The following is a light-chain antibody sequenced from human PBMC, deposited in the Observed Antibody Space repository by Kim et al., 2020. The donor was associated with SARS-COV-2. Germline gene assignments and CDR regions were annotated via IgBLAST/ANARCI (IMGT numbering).Light chain of an antibody. J-gene: IGLJ3*02. Sequence: RQTATVYCIGSSDNVGYQGAAWLQQHQGHPPKLLSYRNNNRPSGISERFSASRSGNTASLTISGLQPEDEADYYCSAWDRSVNAWVFGGGTQLTVL. CDR1: SDNVGYQG. CDR2: RNN. CDR3: SAWDRSVNAWV. V-gene: IGLV10-54*01.